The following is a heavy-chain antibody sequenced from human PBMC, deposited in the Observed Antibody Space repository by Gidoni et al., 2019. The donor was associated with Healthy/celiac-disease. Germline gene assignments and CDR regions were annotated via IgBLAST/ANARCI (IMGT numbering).Heavy chain of an antibody. J-gene: IGHJ4*02. Sequence: EVQLVESGGGLVKPGGSLRLSCAASGFTFSNAWMSWVRQAPGKGLEWVGRIKNKTDGGTTDYAAPVKGRFTISRDDSKNTLYLQMNSLKTEDTAVYYCTYVLRYAFDYWGQGTLVTVSS. CDR2: IKNKTDGGTT. CDR1: GFTFSNAW. CDR3: TYVLRYAFDY. D-gene: IGHD4-17*01. V-gene: IGHV3-15*01.